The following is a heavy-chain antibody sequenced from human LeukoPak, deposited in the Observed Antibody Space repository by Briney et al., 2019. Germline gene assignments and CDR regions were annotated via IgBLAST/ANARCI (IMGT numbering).Heavy chain of an antibody. V-gene: IGHV3-9*01. CDR1: GITFNDYA. CDR2: ISWNSGTL. D-gene: IGHD3-22*01. J-gene: IGHJ4*02. CDR3: AKDRGHYYDSSGYFDY. Sequence: GGSLRLSCAASGITFNDYAMHWVRQAPGKGLEWVSGISWNSGTLGYADSVKGRFTISRDNAKNSLYLQMTSLRAEDTALYYCAKDRGHYYDSSGYFDYWGQGTLVTVSS.